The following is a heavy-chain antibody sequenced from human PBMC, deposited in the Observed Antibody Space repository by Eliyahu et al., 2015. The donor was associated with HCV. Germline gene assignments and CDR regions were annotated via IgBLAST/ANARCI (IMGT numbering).Heavy chain of an antibody. J-gene: IGHJ2*01. D-gene: IGHD3-16*01. Sequence: QVQLVQSGAEVKKPGSSVKVSCKASXGTFSSYAISWVRQAPGQGLEXMGGIXPIFGTANYAQKFQGRVTITADESTSTAYMELSSLRSEDTAVYYCARDRVHRGRYWYFDLWGRGTLVTVSS. CDR1: XGTFSSYA. CDR2: IXPIFGTA. V-gene: IGHV1-69*01. CDR3: ARDRVHRGRYWYFDL.